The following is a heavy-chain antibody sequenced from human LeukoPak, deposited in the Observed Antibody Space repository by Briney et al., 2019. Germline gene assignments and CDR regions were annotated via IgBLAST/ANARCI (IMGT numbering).Heavy chain of an antibody. CDR2: IKIKVDGGTT. Sequence: GGSLRLSCAGSGFTFSNAWMNWVRQAPGKGREGVGRIKIKVDGGTTDYAAPVKGRFTISRDDSKNTVFLQVNSLQTEDTAVYFCATGGYFLDYWGQGPLVTVSS. CDR1: GFTFSNAW. J-gene: IGHJ4*02. D-gene: IGHD3-16*01. CDR3: ATGGYFLDY. V-gene: IGHV3-15*01.